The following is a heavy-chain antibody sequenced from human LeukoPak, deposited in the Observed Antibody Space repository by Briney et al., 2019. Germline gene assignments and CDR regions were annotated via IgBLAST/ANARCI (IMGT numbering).Heavy chain of an antibody. Sequence: GGSLRLSCAASGFTFDEYPMNWVRQAPGKGLEWVSLISGDGGSTYYADSVKGRFTISRDNSKNSLYLQMNSLRTEDTALYYCATGVEWLRFEYYFDYWGQGTLVTVSS. CDR3: ATGVEWLRFEYYFDY. CDR1: GFTFDEYP. CDR2: ISGDGGST. V-gene: IGHV3-43*02. J-gene: IGHJ4*02. D-gene: IGHD5-12*01.